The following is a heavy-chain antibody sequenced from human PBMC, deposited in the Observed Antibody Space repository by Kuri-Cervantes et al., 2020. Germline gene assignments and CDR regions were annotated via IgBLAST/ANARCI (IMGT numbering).Heavy chain of an antibody. J-gene: IGHJ4*02. V-gene: IGHV3-23*01. D-gene: IGHD1-1*01. CDR2: ISVSGATT. Sequence: GGSLRLSCAASGFTFSSYAMSWVRQAPGKGLEWVSGISVSGATTDYADSAKGRFTISRDNGKKSLYLQMNNLKSEDTAMYYCARVMQLQRPIWGQGTLVTVSS. CDR3: ARVMQLQRPI. CDR1: GFTFSSYA.